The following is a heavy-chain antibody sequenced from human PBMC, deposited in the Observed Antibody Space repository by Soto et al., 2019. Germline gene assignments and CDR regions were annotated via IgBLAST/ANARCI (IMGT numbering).Heavy chain of an antibody. D-gene: IGHD7-27*01. CDR2: ISYDGSNK. CDR1: GFTFSSYG. V-gene: IGHV3-30*18. J-gene: IGHJ6*02. CDR3: AKDLLGPGRAYGMDV. Sequence: QVQLVESGGGVVQPGRSLRLSCAASGFTFSSYGMHWVCQAPGKGLEWVAVISYDGSNKYYADPVKGRFTISRDNSKNTLYLQMNSLRAEDTAVYYCAKDLLGPGRAYGMDVWGQGTTVTVSS.